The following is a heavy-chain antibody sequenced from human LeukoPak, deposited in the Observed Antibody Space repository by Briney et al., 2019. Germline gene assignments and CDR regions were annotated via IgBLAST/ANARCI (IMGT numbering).Heavy chain of an antibody. CDR2: ISAYNGNT. CDR3: ARGIYGSGSYYYYYYMDV. CDR1: GYTFTSYG. V-gene: IGHV1-18*01. Sequence: ASVKVSCKASGYTFTSYGISWVRQAPGQGLEWMGWISAYNGNTNYAQKLQGRVTMTTDTSTSTANMELRSLRSDDTAVYYCARGIYGSGSYYYYYYMDVWGKGTTVTISS. J-gene: IGHJ6*03. D-gene: IGHD3-10*01.